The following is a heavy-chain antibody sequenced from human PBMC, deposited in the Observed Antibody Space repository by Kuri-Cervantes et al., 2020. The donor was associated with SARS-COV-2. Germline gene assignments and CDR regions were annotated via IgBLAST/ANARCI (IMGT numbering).Heavy chain of an antibody. CDR1: GGSISSGSYY. V-gene: IGHV4-39*07. CDR3: ARDPNANHNNWFDP. J-gene: IGHJ5*02. CDR2: INHSGST. D-gene: IGHD4/OR15-4a*01. Sequence: SETLSLTCTVSGGSISSGSYYWGWIRQPPGKGLEWIGEINHSGSTNYNPSLKSRVTISVDTSKNQFSLKLSSVTAADTAVYYCARDPNANHNNWFDPWGQGTLVTVSS.